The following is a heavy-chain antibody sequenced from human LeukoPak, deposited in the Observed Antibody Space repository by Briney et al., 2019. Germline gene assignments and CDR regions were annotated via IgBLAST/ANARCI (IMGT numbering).Heavy chain of an antibody. D-gene: IGHD6-19*01. V-gene: IGHV3-23*01. CDR2: ISGSGDST. CDR1: GFTFSSYA. J-gene: IGHJ5*02. Sequence: GGSLRLSCAASGFTFSSYAMNWVRQAPGKGLEWVSAISGSGDSTYYADSVKGLFTISRDNSKNTLYLQMNRLRAEDTAVYYCAKDPYSSGPYNWFDPWGQGTLVTVSS. CDR3: AKDPYSSGPYNWFDP.